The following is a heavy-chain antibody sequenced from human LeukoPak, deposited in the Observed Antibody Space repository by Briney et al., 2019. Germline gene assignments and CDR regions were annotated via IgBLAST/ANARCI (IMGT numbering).Heavy chain of an antibody. CDR1: GYTFTSYG. Sequence: GASVKVSCKASGYTFTSYGISWVRQAPGQGLEWMGWISAYNGSTNYAQKLQGRVTMTTDTSTSTAYMELRSLRSDDTAVYYCAREATGGWYSSYYFDYWGQGTLVTVSS. J-gene: IGHJ4*02. CDR3: AREATGGWYSSYYFDY. CDR2: ISAYNGST. V-gene: IGHV1-18*01. D-gene: IGHD6-19*01.